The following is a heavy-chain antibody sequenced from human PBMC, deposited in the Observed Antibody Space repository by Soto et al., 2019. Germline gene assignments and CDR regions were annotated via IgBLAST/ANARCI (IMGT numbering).Heavy chain of an antibody. CDR2: ISTYDGNT. J-gene: IGHJ4*02. CDR3: ARDRGRSCIGGTCPFDY. Sequence: ASVKVSCKASGYSFTIYGLTWVRQAPGQGPEWMGWISTYDGNTDYAQNFQGRVSMARDTSTSTAYMELRSLRSDDTAVYYCARDRGRSCIGGTCPFDYWGQGTQVTVSS. V-gene: IGHV1-18*01. CDR1: GYSFTIYG. D-gene: IGHD2-15*01.